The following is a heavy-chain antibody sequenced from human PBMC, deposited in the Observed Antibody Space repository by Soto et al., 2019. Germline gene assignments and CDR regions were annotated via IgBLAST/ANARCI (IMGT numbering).Heavy chain of an antibody. Sequence: SETLSLTCTVSGDSISTYFWSWIRQPAGKGLEWIGRMYSTGTTNYNPSLKSRVSMSIDMSRNQFSLKLRSVTAADTAVYYCARDGTYTSGWYNFDLWGPGALVTVSS. D-gene: IGHD6-13*01. CDR2: MYSTGTT. J-gene: IGHJ4*02. CDR1: GDSISTYF. V-gene: IGHV4-4*07. CDR3: ARDGTYTSGWYNFDL.